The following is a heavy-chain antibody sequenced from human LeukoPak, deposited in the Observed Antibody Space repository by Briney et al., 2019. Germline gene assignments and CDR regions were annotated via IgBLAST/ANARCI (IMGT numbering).Heavy chain of an antibody. J-gene: IGHJ4*02. D-gene: IGHD4-17*01. CDR1: GVTFSSYG. V-gene: IGHV3-30*18. CDR3: AKGDDYGDLFDY. Sequence: VQPGRSLRLSCAASGVTFSSYGMHWGRQAPGKGLEGVAVISYDGSNKYYADSVKCRFTISRDNSKNTLYLQMNSLRAEDTAVYYCAKGDDYGDLFDYWGQGTLVTVSS. CDR2: ISYDGSNK.